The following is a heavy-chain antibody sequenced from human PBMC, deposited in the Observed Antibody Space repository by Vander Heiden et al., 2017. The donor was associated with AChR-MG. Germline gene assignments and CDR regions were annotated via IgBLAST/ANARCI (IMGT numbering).Heavy chain of an antibody. Sequence: VQLVESGGGVVQPGKSLRPSLITSGFAFSRFAVHGVRQAPGKGLEWVAVISDDGSSKYYADSVKGRCTISRDNSKKAVDLQMNSLRAEDSAVYYCARDRLTATTSFDYWGQGTLVTVSS. CDR2: ISDDGSSK. D-gene: IGHD4-17*01. CDR1: GFAFSRFA. J-gene: IGHJ4*02. CDR3: ARDRLTATTSFDY. V-gene: IGHV3-30-3*01.